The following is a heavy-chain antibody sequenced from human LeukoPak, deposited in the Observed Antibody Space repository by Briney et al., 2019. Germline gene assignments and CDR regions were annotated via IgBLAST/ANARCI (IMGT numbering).Heavy chain of an antibody. CDR1: GFTFSSYD. V-gene: IGHV3-13*01. D-gene: IGHD3-22*01. J-gene: IGHJ1*01. CDR3: ARDRPMIVVVSMGEYFQH. Sequence: GGSLRLSCAASGFTFSSYDMHWVRQATGKGLEWVSAIGTAGDTYYPGSVKGRFTISRDNSKNTLYLQMNSLRAEDTAVYYCARDRPMIVVVSMGEYFQHWGQGTLVTVSS. CDR2: IGTAGDT.